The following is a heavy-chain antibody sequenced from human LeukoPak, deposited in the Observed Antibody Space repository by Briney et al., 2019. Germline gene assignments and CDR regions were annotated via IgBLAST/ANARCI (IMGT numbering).Heavy chain of an antibody. Sequence: SETLSLTCTVSGGSISSYYWSWIRQPPGKGLEWIGYIYYSGSTNYNPSLKSRVTISVDTSKNQFSLKLSSVTAADTAVYYCARRGGISPAPRAFDIWGQGTMVTVSS. CDR1: GGSISSYY. J-gene: IGHJ3*02. CDR3: ARRGGISPAPRAFDI. V-gene: IGHV4-59*01. D-gene: IGHD3-10*01. CDR2: IYYSGST.